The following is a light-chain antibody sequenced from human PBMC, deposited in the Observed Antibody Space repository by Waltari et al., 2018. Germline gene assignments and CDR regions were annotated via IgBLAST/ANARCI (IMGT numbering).Light chain of an antibody. J-gene: IGKJ5*01. CDR3: MQALQTSIT. Sequence: EIVLTQSPLYLPVTLGEPASISCTSSQSLLHSNGYAYLDWYVQRPGLPPRLLIYFGSYRASGVPDRFSGSRSVTDFTLKISKGEAEDVGVYYCMQALQTSITFGQGTRLEIK. CDR1: QSLLHSNGYAY. CDR2: FGS. V-gene: IGKV2-28*01.